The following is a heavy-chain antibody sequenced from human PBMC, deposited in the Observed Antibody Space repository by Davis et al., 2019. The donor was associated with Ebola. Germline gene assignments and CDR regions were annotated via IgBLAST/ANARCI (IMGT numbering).Heavy chain of an antibody. J-gene: IGHJ4*02. CDR1: GFTFSRYS. CDR2: ISSSSSYI. Sequence: GESLKISCAASGFTFSRYSMNWVRQAPGKGLEWVSTISSSSSYIYYADSVKGRFTISRDNAKNSLYLQMNSLRAEDTAVYYCARWGTILEWPHFDYWGQGTLVTVSS. V-gene: IGHV3-21*01. CDR3: ARWGTILEWPHFDY. D-gene: IGHD3-3*01.